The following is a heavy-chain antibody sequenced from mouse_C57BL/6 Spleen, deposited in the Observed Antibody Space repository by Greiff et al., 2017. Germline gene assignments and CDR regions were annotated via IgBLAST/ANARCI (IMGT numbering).Heavy chain of an antibody. CDR2: ISYDGSN. CDR3: TRPSNWSYAMDY. D-gene: IGHD4-1*01. J-gene: IGHJ4*01. CDR1: GYSITSGYY. Sequence: ESGPGLVKPSQSLSLTCSVTGYSITSGYYWNWIRQFPGNKLEWMGYISYDGSNNYNQTLKKRISITRDTSKNQFFLKLNSVTTEDTATYYSTRPSNWSYAMDYWGQGTSVTVSS. V-gene: IGHV3-6*01.